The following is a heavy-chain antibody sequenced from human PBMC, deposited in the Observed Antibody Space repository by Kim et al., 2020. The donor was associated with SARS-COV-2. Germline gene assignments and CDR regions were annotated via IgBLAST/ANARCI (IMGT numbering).Heavy chain of an antibody. V-gene: IGHV1-69*01. J-gene: IGHJ4*02. CDR3: ARRLLDSAGFDY. Sequence: YARKHQDRVTITADEPTSTAYMELSSLGSEDTAVYYCARRLLDSAGFDYWGQGTLVTVSS. D-gene: IGHD2-21*01.